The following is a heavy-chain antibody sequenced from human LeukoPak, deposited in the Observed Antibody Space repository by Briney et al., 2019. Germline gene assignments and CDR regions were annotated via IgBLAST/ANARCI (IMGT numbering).Heavy chain of an antibody. D-gene: IGHD1-7*01. CDR1: SGSFSSGSHY. CDR2: INTSGST. CDR3: ARDRDWNSGFDY. J-gene: IGHJ4*02. Sequence: SQTLSLTCTVSSGSFSSGSHYWSWVRQPAGKGLEWIGRINTSGSTSYNPSLKSRVTISVDTSKNQFSLRLRYVTAADTAVYYCARDRDWNSGFDYGGQGTLVTVSS. V-gene: IGHV4-61*02.